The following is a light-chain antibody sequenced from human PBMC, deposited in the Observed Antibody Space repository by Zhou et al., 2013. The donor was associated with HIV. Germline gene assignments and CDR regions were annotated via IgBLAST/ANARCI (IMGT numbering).Light chain of an antibody. CDR2: AAS. J-gene: IGKJ4*01. Sequence: AIRITQSPSSLSASTGDRVTISCRASQGLSTYLAWYQQKPGKAPKLLIYAASFLQTGVPSSFSGSGSGTDFTLTISCLQSEDFATYYCQQYHSFPLTFGGGTKVE. CDR1: QGLSTY. CDR3: QQYHSFPLT. V-gene: IGKV1-8*01.